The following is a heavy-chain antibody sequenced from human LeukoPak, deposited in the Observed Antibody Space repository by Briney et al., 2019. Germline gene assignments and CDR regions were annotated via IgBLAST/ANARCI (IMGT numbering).Heavy chain of an antibody. CDR1: GFTFSSYE. CDR3: ARDIRILWSGELPNDAFDI. D-gene: IGHD3-10*01. V-gene: IGHV3-48*03. J-gene: IGHJ3*02. CDR2: ISSSGSTI. Sequence: GGSLRLSCAASGFTFSSYEMNWVRQAPGKGLEWVSYISSSGSTIYYADSVKGRFTISRDNAKNSLYLQMNSLRAEDTAVYYCARDIRILWSGELPNDAFDIWGQGTMVTVSS.